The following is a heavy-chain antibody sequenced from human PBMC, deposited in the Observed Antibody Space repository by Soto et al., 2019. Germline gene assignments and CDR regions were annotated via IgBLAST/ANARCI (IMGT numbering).Heavy chain of an antibody. Sequence: QVTLKESGPVLVKPTETLTLTCTVSGFSLNNPRMGVSWIRQPPGKPLEWLAHFFSDAERSYSASMQSRLTMSTDTSGSQVVLTMTNMDPVHTATYFCARMDGDYNYYAMDVWGQGTTVTVSS. CDR3: ARMDGDYNYYAMDV. J-gene: IGHJ6*02. D-gene: IGHD4-17*01. V-gene: IGHV2-26*01. CDR1: GFSLNNPRMG. CDR2: FFSDAER.